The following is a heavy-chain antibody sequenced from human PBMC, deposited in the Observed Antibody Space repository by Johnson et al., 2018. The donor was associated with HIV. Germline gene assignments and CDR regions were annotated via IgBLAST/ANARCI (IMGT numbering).Heavy chain of an antibody. Sequence: VQLVESGGGLVQPGGSLRLSCAASGFTFSNAWMSWVRQAPGKGLEWVGRIKSKTDGGTRDYAAPVKGRFTISRDDSKNMLYLQMNSLRAEDTAVYYCARRWELLKTTDAFDIWGQGTMVTVSS. J-gene: IGHJ3*02. CDR2: IKSKTDGGTR. D-gene: IGHD1-26*01. CDR1: GFTFSNAW. CDR3: ARRWELLKTTDAFDI. V-gene: IGHV3-15*01.